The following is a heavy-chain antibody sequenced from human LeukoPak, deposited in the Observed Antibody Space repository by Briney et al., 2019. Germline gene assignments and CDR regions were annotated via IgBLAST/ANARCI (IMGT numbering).Heavy chain of an antibody. D-gene: IGHD4-23*01. CDR2: VSNSGDYI. CDR3: ARQLPSPEFPSGGYCDS. J-gene: IGHJ4*02. CDR1: GFSFSSYR. Sequence: GGSLRLSCAASGFSFSSYRMNWVRQAPGKGLEWVSSVSNSGDYIHYADSVKGRFTISRDNSKNSLYLQMNSLRAEDTAVYYCARQLPSPEFPSGGYCDSWGQGFLVTVSS. V-gene: IGHV3-21*06.